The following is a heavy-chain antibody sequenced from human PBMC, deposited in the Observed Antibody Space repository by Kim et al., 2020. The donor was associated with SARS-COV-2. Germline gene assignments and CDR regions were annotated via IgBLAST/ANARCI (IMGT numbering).Heavy chain of an antibody. CDR2: ISYDGSNK. J-gene: IGHJ4*02. V-gene: IGHV3-33*05. Sequence: GGSLRLSCAASGFTFSSYGMHWVRQAPGKGLEWVAVISYDGSNKYYADSVKGRFTISRDNSKNTLYLQMNSLRAEDTAVYYCARVGYSGYDYYFDYWGQGTLVTVSS. CDR1: GFTFSSYG. D-gene: IGHD5-12*01. CDR3: ARVGYSGYDYYFDY.